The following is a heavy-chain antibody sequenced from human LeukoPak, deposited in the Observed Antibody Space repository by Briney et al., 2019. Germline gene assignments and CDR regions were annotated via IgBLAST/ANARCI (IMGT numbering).Heavy chain of an antibody. CDR2: ISSSSSYI. CDR1: GFTFSSYS. V-gene: IGHV3-21*01. Sequence: GGSLRFSGAASGFTFSSYSMNWVRQAPGKGLEWVSSISSSSSYIDYADSVKGRFTISRDNAKNSLYLQMNSLRAEDTAVYYCARGYSSSWHHYYYMDVWGKGTTVTVSS. D-gene: IGHD6-13*01. J-gene: IGHJ6*03. CDR3: ARGYSSSWHHYYYMDV.